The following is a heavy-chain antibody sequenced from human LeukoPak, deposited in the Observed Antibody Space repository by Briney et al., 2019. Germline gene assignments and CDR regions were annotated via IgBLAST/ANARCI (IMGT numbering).Heavy chain of an antibody. Sequence: GGSLRLSCAASGFTFSSYSMNWVRQAPGKGLEWVSSISSSSSYIYYADSVKGRFTISRDNAKNSLYLQMNSLRAEDTAVYYCARAWDDSPGLYGMDVWGQGTTVTVSS. D-gene: IGHD1-1*01. V-gene: IGHV3-21*01. J-gene: IGHJ6*02. CDR1: GFTFSSYS. CDR3: ARAWDDSPGLYGMDV. CDR2: ISSSSSYI.